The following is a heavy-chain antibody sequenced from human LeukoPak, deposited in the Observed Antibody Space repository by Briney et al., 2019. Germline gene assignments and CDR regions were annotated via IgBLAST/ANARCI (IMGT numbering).Heavy chain of an antibody. V-gene: IGHV4-34*01. CDR3: ATGATDTDAFDI. CDR1: GGSFSGYY. D-gene: IGHD5-18*01. J-gene: IGHJ3*02. Sequence: SETLSLTCAVYGGSFSGYYWSWIRQPPGKGLEWIGEINHSGSTNYNPSLKSRVTISVDTSKNQFSLKLSSVTAADTAVYYCATGATDTDAFDIWGQGTIVTVSS. CDR2: INHSGST.